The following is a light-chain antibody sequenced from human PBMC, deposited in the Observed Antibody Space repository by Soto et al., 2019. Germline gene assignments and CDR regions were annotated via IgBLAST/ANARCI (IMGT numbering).Light chain of an antibody. CDR3: YSAADNSLI. J-gene: IGLJ2*01. V-gene: IGLV3-27*01. Sequence: SYELTQPSSVSVSPGQTARITCSGDILAKKYARWFQQKPGQAPVVVIYKDTERPSGIPERFSGSSSGTTVTLTITGAQFEDEADFYCYSAADNSLIFGGGTKLTVL. CDR1: ILAKKY. CDR2: KDT.